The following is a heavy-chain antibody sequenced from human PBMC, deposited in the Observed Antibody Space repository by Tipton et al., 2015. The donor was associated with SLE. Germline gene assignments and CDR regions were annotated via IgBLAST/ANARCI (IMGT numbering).Heavy chain of an antibody. CDR1: SGSISSSNW. J-gene: IGHJ4*02. CDR2: IYHTGTT. CDR3: ARLTTLATFYS. V-gene: IGHV4-4*02. D-gene: IGHD5-12*01. Sequence: TLSLTCAVSSGSISSSNWWSWVRQPPEKGLEWIGEIYHTGTTNYNPSLRSRVTISAVRSKKHFSLMLSSVTAADTAVYYCARLTTLATFYSWGQGTRVTVSS.